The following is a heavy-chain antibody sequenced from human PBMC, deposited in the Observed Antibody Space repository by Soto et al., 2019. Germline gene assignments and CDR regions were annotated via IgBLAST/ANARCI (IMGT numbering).Heavy chain of an antibody. CDR1: GDSISGYY. J-gene: IGHJ4*02. CDR2: IYYTGNI. V-gene: IGHV4-59*01. CDR3: EKYRRTDAEGYTFDY. Sequence: ASETLSLTCTVSGDSISGYYWSWIRQPPGKGLQWIGYIYYTGNINYNPSLKGRVTMSVDTSKNQFSLQVSSVTAADTAVYFCEKYRRTDAEGYTFDYWGQGALVTVS. D-gene: IGHD2-15*01.